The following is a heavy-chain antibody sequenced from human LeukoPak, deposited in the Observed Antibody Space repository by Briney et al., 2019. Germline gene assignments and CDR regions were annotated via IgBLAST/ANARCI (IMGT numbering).Heavy chain of an antibody. CDR1: GDSMTRGGYY. CDR3: ARAVDYRNYFDY. J-gene: IGHJ4*02. D-gene: IGHD4-11*01. Sequence: SQTLSLTCTVSGDSMTRGGYYWSWVRQHPGKGLEWVGIIYHSGTTFYNPSLESRATISVDTSQNQFSLKLTSVTAADTAVYYCARAVDYRNYFDYWGQGTLVTVSS. V-gene: IGHV4-31*03. CDR2: IYHSGTT.